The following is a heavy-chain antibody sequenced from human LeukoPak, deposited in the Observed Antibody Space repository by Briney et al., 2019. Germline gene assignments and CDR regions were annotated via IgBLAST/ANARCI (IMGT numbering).Heavy chain of an antibody. CDR3: ARDQGRTTVTNWFDP. Sequence: GGSLRLSCAASVFTFSSYWMSWVRRAPGKGLEWVANIKQDGSEKYYVDSVKGRFTISRDNAKNSLYLQMNSLRAEDTAVYYCARDQGRTTVTNWFDPWDQGTLVTVSS. CDR2: IKQDGSEK. CDR1: VFTFSSYW. V-gene: IGHV3-7*05. J-gene: IGHJ5*02. D-gene: IGHD4-17*01.